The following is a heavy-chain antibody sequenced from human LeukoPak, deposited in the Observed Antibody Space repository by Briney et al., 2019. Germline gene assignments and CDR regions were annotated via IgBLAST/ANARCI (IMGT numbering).Heavy chain of an antibody. V-gene: IGHV3-7*01. CDR3: AELGITMIGGV. Sequence: GGSLRLPCAASGFTFSSYWMSWVRQAPGKGLEWVANIKEGGSEKYYVDSVKGRFTISRDNAKNSLYLQMNSLRAEDTAVYYCAELGITMIGGVWGKGTTVTISS. CDR2: IKEGGSEK. J-gene: IGHJ6*04. CDR1: GFTFSSYW. D-gene: IGHD3-10*02.